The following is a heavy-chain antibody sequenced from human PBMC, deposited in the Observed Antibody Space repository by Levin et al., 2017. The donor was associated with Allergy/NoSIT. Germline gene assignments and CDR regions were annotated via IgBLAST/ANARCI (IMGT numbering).Heavy chain of an antibody. CDR2: IWYDGSNK. CDR1: GFTFSSYG. CDR3: ARGSSAYYYYYGMDV. D-gene: IGHD6-6*01. V-gene: IGHV3-33*01. J-gene: IGHJ6*02. Sequence: GESLKISCAASGFTFSSYGMHWVRQAPGKGLEWVAVIWYDGSNKYYADSVKGRFTISRDNSKNTLYLQMNSLRAEDTAVYYCARGSSAYYYYYGMDVWGQGTTVTVSS.